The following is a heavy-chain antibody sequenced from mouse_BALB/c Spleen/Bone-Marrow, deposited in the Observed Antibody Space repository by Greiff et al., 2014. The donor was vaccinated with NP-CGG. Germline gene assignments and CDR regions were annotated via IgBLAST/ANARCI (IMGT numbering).Heavy chain of an antibody. D-gene: IGHD1-1*01. CDR3: ASYYYGSSLFAY. CDR2: IDPANGNT. V-gene: IGHV14-3*02. CDR1: GFNIKDTY. Sequence: VQLKESGAELVKPGASVKLSCTASGFNIKDTYMHWVKQRPEQGLEWIGRIDPANGNTKYDPKFQGKATITADASSNTAYLQLSSLTSEDTAAYYCASYYYGSSLFAYWGQGTLVTVSA. J-gene: IGHJ3*01.